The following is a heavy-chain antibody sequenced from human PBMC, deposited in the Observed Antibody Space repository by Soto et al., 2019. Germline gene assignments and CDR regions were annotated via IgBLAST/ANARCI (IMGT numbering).Heavy chain of an antibody. CDR1: GFTFSSSA. V-gene: IGHV3-23*01. CDR3: ASAKAVVIAALGI. D-gene: IGHD2-21*01. J-gene: IGHJ3*02. Sequence: EVQLLESGGGLVQPGGSLRLSCTASGFTFSSSAMNRVRQAPGQGLEWVASVSENGGSRGGTYYADSVKGRFTISRDNSKNTLYLQMDSLRGADTAVYYCASAKAVVIAALGIWGQGTMVTVSS. CDR2: VSENGGSRGGT.